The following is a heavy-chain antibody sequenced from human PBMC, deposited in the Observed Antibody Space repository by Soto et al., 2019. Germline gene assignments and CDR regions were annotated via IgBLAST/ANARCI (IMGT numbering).Heavy chain of an antibody. V-gene: IGHV3-74*01. CDR1: GFTFNSYW. CDR2: INSDGSST. D-gene: IGHD6-13*01. J-gene: IGHJ4*02. Sequence: GGSLRLSCAASGFTFNSYWMHWVRKAPGKGLVWVSRINSDGSSTSYADSVKGRFTISRDNAKNTLYLQMNSLRAEDTAVYYCARAAGIAAAGPIPYYFDYWGQGTLVTVSS. CDR3: ARAAGIAAAGPIPYYFDY.